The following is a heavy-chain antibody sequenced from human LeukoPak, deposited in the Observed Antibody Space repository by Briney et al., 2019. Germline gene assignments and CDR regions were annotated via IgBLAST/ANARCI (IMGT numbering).Heavy chain of an antibody. J-gene: IGHJ4*02. CDR1: GFIVSSDY. Sequence: GGSLRLSCVASGFIVSSDYMSWVRQAPGKGLEWVSVIYSDGNTYYADSVKGRFTISRDNSKNTVYLQVNSLRAEDTAVYYCATPSGGYWGQGTLVTVSS. V-gene: IGHV3-66*04. CDR2: IYSDGNT. CDR3: ATPSGGY. D-gene: IGHD6-25*01.